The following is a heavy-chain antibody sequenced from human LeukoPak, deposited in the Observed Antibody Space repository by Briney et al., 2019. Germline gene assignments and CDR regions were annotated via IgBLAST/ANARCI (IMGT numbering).Heavy chain of an antibody. Sequence: GGSLRLSCAASGFTFSSYGMHWVRQAPGKGLEWVAFIRYDGSNKYYADSVKGRFTISRDNSKNTLYLQMNSLRAEDTAVYYCARAPSQIGAFDIWGQGTMVTVSS. CDR3: ARAPSQIGAFDI. J-gene: IGHJ3*02. CDR1: GFTFSSYG. CDR2: IRYDGSNK. V-gene: IGHV3-30*02.